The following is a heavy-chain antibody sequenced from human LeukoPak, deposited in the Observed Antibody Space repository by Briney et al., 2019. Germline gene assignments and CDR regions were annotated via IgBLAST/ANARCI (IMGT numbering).Heavy chain of an antibody. CDR2: IYHSGST. J-gene: IGHJ4*02. V-gene: IGHV4-38-2*02. D-gene: IGHD6-13*01. CDR1: GYSISSGYY. Sequence: PSETLSLTCTVSGYSISSGYYWGWIRQPPGKGLEWIGSIYHSGSTYYNPSLKGRVTISVDTSKNQFSLKLSSVTAADTAVYYCARDGLEQPDNGDYWGQGTLVTVSS. CDR3: ARDGLEQPDNGDY.